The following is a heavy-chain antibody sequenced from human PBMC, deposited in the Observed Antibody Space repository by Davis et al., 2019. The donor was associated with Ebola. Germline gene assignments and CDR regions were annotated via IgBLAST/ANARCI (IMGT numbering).Heavy chain of an antibody. Sequence: SETLSLTCTVSGGFMNSYYWTWIRQSPGKGLECIGYIYYSGSTYYNPSLKSRVTISVDTSKNQFSLKLSSVTAADTAVYYCARQARLSLDYWGQGTLVTVSS. V-gene: IGHV4-59*04. J-gene: IGHJ4*02. D-gene: IGHD6-19*01. CDR1: GGFMNSYY. CDR3: ARQARLSLDY. CDR2: IYYSGST.